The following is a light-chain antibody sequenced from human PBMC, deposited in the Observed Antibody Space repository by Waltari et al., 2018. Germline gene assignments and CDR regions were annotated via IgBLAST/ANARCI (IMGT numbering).Light chain of an antibody. Sequence: EIVLTQSPATLSLSPGERATLSCRAGQSVNIYLAWYQQKPGQAPRPLIYDASNRATGIPARFSGSGSGTDFTLTISSLEPEDFAVYYCQQRLNWPPLTFGQGTRLEIK. V-gene: IGKV3-11*01. J-gene: IGKJ5*01. CDR2: DAS. CDR1: QSVNIY. CDR3: QQRLNWPPLT.